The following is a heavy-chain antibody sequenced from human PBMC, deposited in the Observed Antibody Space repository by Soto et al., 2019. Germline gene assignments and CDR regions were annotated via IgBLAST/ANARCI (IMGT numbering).Heavy chain of an antibody. D-gene: IGHD1-1*01. Sequence: QVQLQESGPGLVKPSETLSLTCTVSGGSISSYYWSWIRQPPGKGLEWIGYIYYSGSTNYNPSLRGRVPISVNTSKNQFSLRRSSVTAAATAVYSGAGGGTRSGYYYYGMDVWGQGTTVTVSS. CDR1: GGSISSYY. CDR3: AGGGTRSGYYYYGMDV. CDR2: IYYSGST. J-gene: IGHJ6*02. V-gene: IGHV4-59*08.